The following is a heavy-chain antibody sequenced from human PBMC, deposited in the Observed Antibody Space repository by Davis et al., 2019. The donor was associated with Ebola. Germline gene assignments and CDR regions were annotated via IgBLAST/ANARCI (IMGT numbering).Heavy chain of an antibody. CDR2: IISNSGGT. CDR1: GYTFTDYN. V-gene: IGHV1-2*06. Sequence: ASVKVSCKASGYTFTDYNIHWMRQAPGQGLEWLGRIISNSGGTNYAQKFQGRVTMTRDTSISTAYMELSSLRSDDTAVYYCARGSRNMDVWGQGTTVTVSS. J-gene: IGHJ6*02. CDR3: ARGSRNMDV.